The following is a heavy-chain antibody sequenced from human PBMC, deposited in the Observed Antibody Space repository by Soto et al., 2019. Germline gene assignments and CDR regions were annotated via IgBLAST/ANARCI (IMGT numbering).Heavy chain of an antibody. CDR1: GFTFGPFA. D-gene: IGHD3-10*01. Sequence: GGSLRLSCAASGFTFGPFAMTLVRQAPGKGLEWVSTISGGDGSTYYADSVKGRFTISRDNSKNTLYLQMNSLRAEDTAVYYCAKKYHYGSGSYLYYFDYWGQGTLVTVSS. CDR2: ISGGDGST. V-gene: IGHV3-23*01. CDR3: AKKYHYGSGSYLYYFDY. J-gene: IGHJ4*02.